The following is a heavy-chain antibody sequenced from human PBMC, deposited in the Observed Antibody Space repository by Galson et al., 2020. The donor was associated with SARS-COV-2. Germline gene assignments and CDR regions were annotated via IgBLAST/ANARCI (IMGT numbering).Heavy chain of an antibody. Sequence: TGGSLRLSCAASGFTLSSSWMHWVRQAPGKGLVWVSRIHGDGSSSSYGDSVKGRFTISRDNARNTVYLQMNSLRVEDTAVYYCARPQVLADDIFNNWGQGTMVTVSS. CDR3: ARPQVLADDIFNN. CDR1: GFTLSSSW. CDR2: IHGDGSSS. V-gene: IGHV3-74*01. D-gene: IGHD2-8*02. J-gene: IGHJ3*02.